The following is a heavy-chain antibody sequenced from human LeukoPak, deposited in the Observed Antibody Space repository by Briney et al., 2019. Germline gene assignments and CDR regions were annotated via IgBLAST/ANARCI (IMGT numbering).Heavy chain of an antibody. CDR3: ARGVIAAAANGWYFDY. Sequence: SETLSLTCTVSGGSISSGSYYWSWIRQPAGKGLEWIGRIYTSGSTNYNPSLKSRVTISVDTSKNQFSLKLSSVTAADTAVYYCARGVIAAAANGWYFDYWGQGTLVTVSS. CDR1: GGSISSGSYY. V-gene: IGHV4-61*02. D-gene: IGHD6-13*01. CDR2: IYTSGST. J-gene: IGHJ4*02.